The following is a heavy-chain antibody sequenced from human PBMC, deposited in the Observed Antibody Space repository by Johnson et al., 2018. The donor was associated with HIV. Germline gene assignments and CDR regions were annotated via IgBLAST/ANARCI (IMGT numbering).Heavy chain of an antibody. V-gene: IGHV3-11*04. Sequence: QVQLVESGGGLVQPGGSLRVSCAASGFSFSDYYMSWIRQAPGKGLEWVSYISSSTDTIYYANSVKGRFTISRDNSKNTLYLQMGSLRAEDMAVYYCARGGGVVGNAFDIWGQGTMVTVSS. J-gene: IGHJ3*02. CDR3: ARGGGVVGNAFDI. CDR2: ISSSTDTI. D-gene: IGHD1-26*01. CDR1: GFSFSDYY.